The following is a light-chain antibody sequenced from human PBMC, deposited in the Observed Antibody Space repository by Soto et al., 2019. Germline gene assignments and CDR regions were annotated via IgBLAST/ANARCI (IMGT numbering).Light chain of an antibody. CDR1: QDISKY. CDR2: DGS. J-gene: IGKJ4*01. Sequence: DIQMTQSPSSLSASVGDRVTITCQASQDISKYVNWYQQKPGTAPKLLIYDGSNVQLGVPSRFSVSGSGTDVTFTINSLRPEDIATYYCQQFHSQPLTFGGGTKVEIK. CDR3: QQFHSQPLT. V-gene: IGKV1-33*01.